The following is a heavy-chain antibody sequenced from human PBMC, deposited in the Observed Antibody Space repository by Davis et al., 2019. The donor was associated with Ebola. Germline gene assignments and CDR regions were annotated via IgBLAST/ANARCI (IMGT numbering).Heavy chain of an antibody. CDR2: IYYSGST. Sequence: SETLSLTCTVSGGSVSSATTYWSWIRQPPGKGLEWIGSIYYSGSTYYNPSLKSRVTISVDTSKNQFSLKLGSVTAADTAVYYCAGIYGMDVWGKGTTVTVSS. CDR1: GGSVSSATTY. J-gene: IGHJ6*04. CDR3: AGIYGMDV. D-gene: IGHD1-14*01. V-gene: IGHV4-39*01.